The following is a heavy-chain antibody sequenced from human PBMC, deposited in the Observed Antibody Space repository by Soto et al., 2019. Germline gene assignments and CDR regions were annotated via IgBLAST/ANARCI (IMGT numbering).Heavy chain of an antibody. J-gene: IGHJ6*02. CDR2: ISYDGSNK. D-gene: IGHD6-6*01. CDR3: AXVSGYSSSSYYYYGMDV. Sequence: GGSLRLSCAASGFTFSSYAMHWVRQAPGKGLEWVAVISYDGSNKYYADSVKGRFTISRDNSKNTLYLQMNSLRAEDTAVYYCAXVSGYSSSSYYYYGMDVWGQGTTVTVSS. V-gene: IGHV3-30-3*01. CDR1: GFTFSSYA.